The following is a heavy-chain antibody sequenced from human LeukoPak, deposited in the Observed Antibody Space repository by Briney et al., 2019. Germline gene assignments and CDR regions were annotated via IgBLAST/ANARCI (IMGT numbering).Heavy chain of an antibody. CDR1: GYTFTGYY. J-gene: IGHJ3*02. V-gene: IGHV1-2*02. CDR3: ARPRTPSSSWSNGIDSDAFDI. Sequence: ASVKVSCKASGYTFTGYYMHWVRQAPGQGLEWMGWINPNSGGTNYEQKFQGRVTMTRDTSISTAYMELSRLRSGDTAVYYCARPRTPSSSWSNGIDSDAFDIWGQGTMVTVSS. CDR2: INPNSGGT. D-gene: IGHD6-13*01.